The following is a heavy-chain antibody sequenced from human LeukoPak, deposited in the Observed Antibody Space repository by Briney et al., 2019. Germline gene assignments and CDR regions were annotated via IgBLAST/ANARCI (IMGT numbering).Heavy chain of an antibody. Sequence: ASVKVSCKASGYTFTNYDINWVRQAAGQGLEWMGWMNPNSGDTDYVEKFRGRVTMTRDTSMNTAYMELSSLRSDDPAVYYCTRSGFGGGVHFDYWGQGTPVTVSS. CDR1: GYTFTNYD. CDR2: MNPNSGDT. D-gene: IGHD3-16*01. V-gene: IGHV1-8*01. CDR3: TRSGFGGGVHFDY. J-gene: IGHJ4*02.